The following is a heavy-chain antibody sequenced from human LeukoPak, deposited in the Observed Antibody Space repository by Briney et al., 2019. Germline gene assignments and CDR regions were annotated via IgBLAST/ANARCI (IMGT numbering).Heavy chain of an antibody. CDR2: ISWDGGST. J-gene: IGHJ4*02. D-gene: IGHD1-26*01. V-gene: IGHV3-43*01. CDR1: GFTFDDYT. Sequence: GGSLRLSCSASGFTFDDYTMHWVRQAPGKGLEWVSLISWDGGSTYYVDSVKGRFTISRDNSKNSLYLQMNSLRTEDTALYYCAKAPAGSYLYYFDYWGQGTLVTVSS. CDR3: AKAPAGSYLYYFDY.